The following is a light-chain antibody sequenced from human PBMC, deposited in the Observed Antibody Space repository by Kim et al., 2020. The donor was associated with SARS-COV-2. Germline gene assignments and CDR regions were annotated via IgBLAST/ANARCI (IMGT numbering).Light chain of an antibody. CDR1: SLRSYY. CDR2: GKN. V-gene: IGLV3-19*01. Sequence: VALGQTVRITCQGASLRSYYATWYQQKPGQAPILVIYGKNNRPSGIPDRFSGSSSGNTASLTITGTQAGDEADYYCNSRDSNDKVVFGGGTQLTVL. CDR3: NSRDSNDKVV. J-gene: IGLJ2*01.